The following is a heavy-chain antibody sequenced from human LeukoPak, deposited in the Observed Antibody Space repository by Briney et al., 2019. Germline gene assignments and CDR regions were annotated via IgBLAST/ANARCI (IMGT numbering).Heavy chain of an antibody. J-gene: IGHJ4*02. V-gene: IGHV3-30*03. CDR1: GFTFSNYG. CDR3: ARDVNLVSLDY. Sequence: PGGSLRLSCAASGFTFSNYGMHWVRQAPGKGLEWVAVISNDGSNKYYADSVKDRFTISRDNSKNTLYLQMNSLRAEDTAVYYCARDVNLVSLDYWGQGTLVTVSS. CDR2: ISNDGSNK.